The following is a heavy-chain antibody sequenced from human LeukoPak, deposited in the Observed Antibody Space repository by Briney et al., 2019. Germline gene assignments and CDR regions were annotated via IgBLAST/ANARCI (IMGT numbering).Heavy chain of an antibody. CDR3: TKEFCGSRAACAGGSYYDF. Sequence: GRSVRLPCSAAECTVSKDCIYWVRQSPEKNQEGVAAIGVTGDTYYADSVKGRFTISREDAANSLYLQMRSLGAGDTALYYCTKEFCGSRAACAGGSYYDFWGRGALVTVSS. CDR2: IGVTGDT. J-gene: IGHJ2*01. CDR1: ECTVSKDC. V-gene: IGHV3-13*01. D-gene: IGHD2-15*01.